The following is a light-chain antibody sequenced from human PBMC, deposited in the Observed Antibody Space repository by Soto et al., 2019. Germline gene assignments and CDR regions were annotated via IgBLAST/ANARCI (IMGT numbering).Light chain of an antibody. Sequence: DIPMTQSPSTLSASVGDRVTITCRASQSISTWLAWYQQKPGKAPKLLIFEATTLETGVPSRFSGSGSGTAFTLTINSLQPDVATYYCQQYSTYWTFGQGTKVEVK. CDR2: EAT. J-gene: IGKJ1*01. CDR3: QQYSTYWT. CDR1: QSISTW. V-gene: IGKV1-5*01.